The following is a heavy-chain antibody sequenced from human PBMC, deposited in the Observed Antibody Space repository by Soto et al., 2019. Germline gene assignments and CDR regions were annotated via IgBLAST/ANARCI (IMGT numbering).Heavy chain of an antibody. J-gene: IGHJ6*02. Sequence: QVQLVESGGGVVQSGRSLRLSCAASGFTFSSYGIQWVRQAPGKGLEWVALISDDGSNKYYADSVKGRFTTSRDNSKKTLYLQMNRLKHEDTAVYYCAKERYGQLWLEDYGLDVWGQGTTVTVSS. CDR1: GFTFSSYG. CDR3: AKERYGQLWLEDYGLDV. CDR2: ISDDGSNK. V-gene: IGHV3-30*18. D-gene: IGHD3-10*01.